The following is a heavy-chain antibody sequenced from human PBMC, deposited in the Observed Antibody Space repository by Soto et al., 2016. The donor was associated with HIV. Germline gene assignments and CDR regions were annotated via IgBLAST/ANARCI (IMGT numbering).Heavy chain of an antibody. CDR2: IYSGDTI. D-gene: IGHD1-26*01. CDR1: GFTVSSSY. J-gene: IGHJ3*02. V-gene: IGHV3-53*02. Sequence: EVQLVETGGGLIQPGGSLRLSCAASGFTVSSSYMTWVRQAPGKGLEWVSIIYSGDTIYYADSVKGRFTISRDNSKNTVYLQMNSLRAEDTAVYYCAKGTRVGHGAFHIWGQGTMVTVSS. CDR3: AKGTRVGHGAFHI.